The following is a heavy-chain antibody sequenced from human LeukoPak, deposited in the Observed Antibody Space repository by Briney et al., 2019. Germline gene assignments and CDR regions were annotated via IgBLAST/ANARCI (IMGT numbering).Heavy chain of an antibody. CDR1: GFTFSSYS. CDR3: ARDLIVGAIGFAY. J-gene: IGHJ4*02. D-gene: IGHD1-26*01. Sequence: GGSLRLSCAAAGFTFSSYSMNWVRQAPGKGLEWVSSISSSSSYIYYADSVKGRFTISRDNAKNSLYLQMNSLRAEDTAVYYCARDLIVGAIGFAYWGQGTLVTVSS. V-gene: IGHV3-21*01. CDR2: ISSSSSYI.